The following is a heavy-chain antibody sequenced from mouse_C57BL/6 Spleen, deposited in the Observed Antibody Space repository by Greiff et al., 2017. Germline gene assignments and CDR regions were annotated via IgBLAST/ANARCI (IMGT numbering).Heavy chain of an antibody. Sequence: QVQLKQSGPGLVAPSQSLSITCTVSGFSLTSYGVHWVRQPPGKGLEWLVVIWSDGSTTYNSARKSRLSISKDNSKSQVFLKMNSFQTDDTAMYYCARHEDSWGFAYGGQGTLVTVSA. CDR2: IWSDGST. CDR1: GFSLTSYG. J-gene: IGHJ3*01. V-gene: IGHV2-6-1*01. CDR3: ARHEDSWGFAY. D-gene: IGHD3-3*01.